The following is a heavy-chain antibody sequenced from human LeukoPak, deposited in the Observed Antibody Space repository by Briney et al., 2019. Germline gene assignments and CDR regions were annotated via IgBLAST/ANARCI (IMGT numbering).Heavy chain of an antibody. CDR2: ITSSGGTI. Sequence: GGSLRLSCAASGFTFSSYSMNWVRQAPGKGLEWVSYITSSGGTISYADSVKGRFTISRDNAKNSLYLQMNSLRDEDTAVYYCARAQYYLDSWGQGTLVTVSS. J-gene: IGHJ4*02. V-gene: IGHV3-48*02. CDR3: ARAQYYLDS. CDR1: GFTFSSYS.